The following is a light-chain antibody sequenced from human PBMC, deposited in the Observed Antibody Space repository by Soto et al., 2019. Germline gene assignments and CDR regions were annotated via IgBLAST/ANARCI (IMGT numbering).Light chain of an antibody. Sequence: EIVMTQSPDTLSVSPGERGTLSCRASQSVTTKVAWYQQKPGQAPRLLIYGASTRATGIPDRFSGSGSGTDFSLTISRLEPEDFAVYYCLQFDNSPLYTFGQGTKVDIK. CDR3: LQFDNSPLYT. V-gene: IGKV3D-15*02. CDR2: GAS. CDR1: QSVTTK. J-gene: IGKJ2*01.